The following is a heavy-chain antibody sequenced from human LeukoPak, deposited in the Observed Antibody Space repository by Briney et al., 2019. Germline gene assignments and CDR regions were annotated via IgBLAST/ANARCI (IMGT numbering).Heavy chain of an antibody. CDR2: ISKSGSNI. Sequence: GGSLRLSCSASGFTFTNYEMNWVRQAPGMGLEWVSYISKSGSNIYYADSVKGRFTISRDNAKTSLFLQMSSLRADDTAVYYCARNCDFYDSSGSVPLDYWGQGILVTVSS. J-gene: IGHJ4*02. D-gene: IGHD3-22*01. CDR3: ARNCDFYDSSGSVPLDY. V-gene: IGHV3-48*03. CDR1: GFTFTNYE.